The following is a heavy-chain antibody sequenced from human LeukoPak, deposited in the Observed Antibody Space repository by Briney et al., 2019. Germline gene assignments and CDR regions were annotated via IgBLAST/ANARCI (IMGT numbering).Heavy chain of an antibody. CDR3: ARAMLTQLRFLEWYLDY. CDR1: GYTFTSYA. D-gene: IGHD3-3*01. Sequence: ASVKVSCKASGYTFTSYAMNWVRQAPGQGLEWMGRINPNSGGTNYAQKFQGRVTMTRDTSISTAYMELSRLRSDDTAVYYCARAMLTQLRFLEWYLDYWGQGTLVTVSS. J-gene: IGHJ4*02. CDR2: INPNSGGT. V-gene: IGHV1-2*06.